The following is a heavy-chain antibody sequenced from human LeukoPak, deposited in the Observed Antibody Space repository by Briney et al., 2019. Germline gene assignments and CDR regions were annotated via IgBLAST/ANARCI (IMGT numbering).Heavy chain of an antibody. J-gene: IGHJ4*02. CDR3: ARALVDGYKELGY. V-gene: IGHV1-18*01. D-gene: IGHD5-24*01. Sequence: GASVKVSCKASGYTFTTYGITWVRQAPGQGLGWMGWISAYNGNTNYAQKFQGRVTMTTDTSTSTAYMELRSLRSDDTAMYYCARALVDGYKELGYWGQGTLVTVSS. CDR2: ISAYNGNT. CDR1: GYTFTTYG.